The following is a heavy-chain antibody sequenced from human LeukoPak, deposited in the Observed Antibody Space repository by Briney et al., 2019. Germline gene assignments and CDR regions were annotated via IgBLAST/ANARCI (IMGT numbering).Heavy chain of an antibody. CDR2: ISANGVST. CDR3: AKLNSYGDY. D-gene: IGHD5-18*01. V-gene: IGHV3-23*01. CDR1: GFTSTNHC. J-gene: IGHJ4*02. Sequence: RTPRLSSALSGFTSTNHCMSWVPQSPGPRRRCVSTISANGVSTYYAVSVRGRFTIARDIAKNMVYLQMDSLRAEDTATYYCAKLNSYGDYWGQGTLVSVSS.